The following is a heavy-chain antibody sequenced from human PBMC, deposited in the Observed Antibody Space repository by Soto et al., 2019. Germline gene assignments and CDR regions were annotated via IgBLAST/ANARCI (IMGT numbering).Heavy chain of an antibody. CDR1: GFTFSSYA. Sequence: GGSLRLSCAASGFTFSSYAMHWVRQAPGKGLEWVSYISSSSSYTNYADSVKGRFTISRDNAKNSLYLQMNSLRAEDTAVYYCARRVVAAHNWFDPWGQGTLVTVSS. CDR3: ARRVVAAHNWFDP. D-gene: IGHD2-15*01. J-gene: IGHJ5*02. CDR2: ISSSSSYT. V-gene: IGHV3-21*05.